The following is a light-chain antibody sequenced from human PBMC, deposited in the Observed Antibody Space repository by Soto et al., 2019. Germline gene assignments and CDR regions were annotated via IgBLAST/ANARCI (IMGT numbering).Light chain of an antibody. Sequence: QSVLTQPPSASGTPGQRVTISCSGSSSNIGNNYVYWYQHLPGTAPRLVIYRNDQRPSGVPDRFSGSKSGTSASLAISGLRSEDEGDYYCAAWDASLSGHFVFGTGTKVTVL. CDR2: RND. J-gene: IGLJ1*01. CDR1: SSNIGNNY. CDR3: AAWDASLSGHFV. V-gene: IGLV1-47*01.